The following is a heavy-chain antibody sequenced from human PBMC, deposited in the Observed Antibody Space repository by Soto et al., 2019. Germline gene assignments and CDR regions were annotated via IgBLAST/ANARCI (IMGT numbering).Heavy chain of an antibody. CDR3: STWGRDGWYTGFF. J-gene: IGHJ4*02. CDR1: GYTFTDYD. D-gene: IGHD6-19*01. V-gene: IGHV1-8*01. CDR2: MNPSSGKT. Sequence: QVQLVQSGAEVKTPGASVKVSCKASGYTFTDYDINWVRQAPGQGLEWVGRMNPSSGKTDYAQNFQARVTMTRDTSISTAYLELSNLGYDDTAVFYCSTWGRDGWYTGFFWGQGTLVTVAS.